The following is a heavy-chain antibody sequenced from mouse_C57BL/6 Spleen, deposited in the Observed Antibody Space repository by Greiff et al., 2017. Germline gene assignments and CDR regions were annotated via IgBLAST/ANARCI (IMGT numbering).Heavy chain of an antibody. Sequence: EVKLVESGGGLVKPGGSLKLSCAASGFTFSSYAMSWVRQTPEKRLEWVATISDGGSYTYYPDNVKGRFTISRDNAKNNLYLQMSHLKSEDTAMYYCARSNRYFDVWGTGTTVTVSS. CDR2: ISDGGSYT. CDR3: ARSNRYFDV. CDR1: GFTFSSYA. V-gene: IGHV5-4*03. D-gene: IGHD4-1*01. J-gene: IGHJ1*03.